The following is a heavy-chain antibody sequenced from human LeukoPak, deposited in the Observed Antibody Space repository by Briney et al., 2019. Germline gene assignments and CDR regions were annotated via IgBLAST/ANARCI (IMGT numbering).Heavy chain of an antibody. CDR3: ARRLYASRDPYNPFDS. Sequence: VASVKVSSKPSGGNFNTYSLSWIPHAPGQGLEWMAGFTTILRTPTSARKSQDTVKLIADEATSTVYMGQGSLRSEDTAIYYCARRLYASRDPYNPFDSWGQGTLVSVSA. J-gene: IGHJ4*02. D-gene: IGHD2-2*02. CDR2: FTTILRTP. V-gene: IGHV1-69*13. CDR1: GGNFNTYS.